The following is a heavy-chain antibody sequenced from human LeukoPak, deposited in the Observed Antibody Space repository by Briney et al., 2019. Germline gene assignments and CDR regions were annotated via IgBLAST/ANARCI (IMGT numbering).Heavy chain of an antibody. V-gene: IGHV3-74*01. CDR3: VREGATN. J-gene: IGHJ4*02. Sequence: GGSLRLSCAASGFTFSSAWAHWVRQAPGKGLVWVSHIKGDGSSTNYADSVKGRLTISRDNAKNTLYLQMNSLRTEDTAVYYCVREGATNWGQGNLVTVSS. D-gene: IGHD4/OR15-4a*01. CDR2: IKGDGSST. CDR1: GFTFSSAW.